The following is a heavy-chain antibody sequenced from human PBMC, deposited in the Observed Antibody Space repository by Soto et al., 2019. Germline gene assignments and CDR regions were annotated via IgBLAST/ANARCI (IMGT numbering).Heavy chain of an antibody. CDR1: GFTFSSGA. V-gene: IGHV3-23*01. D-gene: IGHD6-19*01. CDR3: AKGNSGHVAAFHFDW. Sequence: GGSLRLSCAASGFTFSSGAMSWVRQAPGKGLEWVSSISGAGGSTSYADSVKGRFTISRDNSKNTLDLHMNNLRADDTAVYYCAKGNSGHVAAFHFDWWGQGTLVTVSS. J-gene: IGHJ4*02. CDR2: ISGAGGST.